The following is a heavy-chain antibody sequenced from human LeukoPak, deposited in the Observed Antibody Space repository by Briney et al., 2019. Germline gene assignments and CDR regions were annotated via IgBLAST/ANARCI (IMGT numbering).Heavy chain of an antibody. J-gene: IGHJ4*02. CDR3: ARVVDTHFDY. D-gene: IGHD5-18*01. CDR1: GFTFSSYW. CDR2: IKSDGSTT. Sequence: GGSLRLSCAASGFTFSSYWMHWVRQAPGKGLVWVSRIKSDGSTTTYADSVKGRFTISRDNAKNTLYLQMNSLRAEDTAVYYCARVVDTHFDYWGQGTLVSVSS. V-gene: IGHV3-74*01.